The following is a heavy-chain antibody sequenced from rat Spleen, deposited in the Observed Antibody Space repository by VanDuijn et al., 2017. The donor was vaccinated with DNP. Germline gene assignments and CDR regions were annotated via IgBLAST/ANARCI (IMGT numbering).Heavy chain of an antibody. Sequence: EVQLVESGGGLVQPGRSLKLSCAASEFTLSKSDVAWIRQVPGKGLEWVASVISNGGSTYYPDSVKGRFIISRDNTRNTLYLQMNSLRSEDTATYYCARGSGTYYWYFDFWGPGTMVTVSS. CDR1: EFTLSKSD. J-gene: IGHJ1*01. D-gene: IGHD4-4*01. CDR2: VISNGGST. V-gene: IGHV5-19*01. CDR3: ARGSGTYYWYFDF.